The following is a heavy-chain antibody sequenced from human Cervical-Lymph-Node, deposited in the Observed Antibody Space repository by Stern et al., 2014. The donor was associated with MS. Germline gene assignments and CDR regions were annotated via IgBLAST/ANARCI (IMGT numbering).Heavy chain of an antibody. CDR2: ISSSSSYI. D-gene: IGHD5-12*01. J-gene: IGHJ4*02. V-gene: IGHV3-21*01. Sequence: EVQLVESGGGLVTPGGSLRISCAASGFTFSNYSMNWVRKAPGTGLEWGSFISSSSSYIYYADSVKGRFTISRDNAKNSLFLQMNSLRAEDTAVYYCTNSGYDSFRLIDYWGQGALVTVSS. CDR1: GFTFSNYS. CDR3: TNSGYDSFRLIDY.